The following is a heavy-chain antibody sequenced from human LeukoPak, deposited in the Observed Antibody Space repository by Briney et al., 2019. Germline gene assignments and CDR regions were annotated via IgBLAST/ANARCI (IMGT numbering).Heavy chain of an antibody. CDR1: GFTFSSYS. J-gene: IGHJ5*02. Sequence: GGSLRLSCAASGFTFSSYSMNWVRQAPGKGLEWVSSISSSSSYIYYADPVKGRFTISRDNSKNTLYLQMNSLRAEDTAVYYCAKDLAAAAYNWFDPWGQGTLVTVSS. CDR3: AKDLAAAAYNWFDP. V-gene: IGHV3-21*04. D-gene: IGHD6-13*01. CDR2: ISSSSSYI.